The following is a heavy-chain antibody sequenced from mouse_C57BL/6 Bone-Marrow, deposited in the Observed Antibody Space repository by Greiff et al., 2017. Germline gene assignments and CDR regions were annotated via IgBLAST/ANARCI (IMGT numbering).Heavy chain of an antibody. V-gene: IGHV5-4*03. D-gene: IGHD2-4*01. CDR3: ARGPIYYDPAWFAY. Sequence: DVKLVESGGGLVKPGGSLKLSCAASGFTFSSYAMSWVRQTPEKRLEWVATISDGGSYTYYPDNVKGRFTISRDNAKNNLYLQMSHLKSEDTAMYYCARGPIYYDPAWFAYWGQGTLVTVSA. J-gene: IGHJ3*01. CDR1: GFTFSSYA. CDR2: ISDGGSYT.